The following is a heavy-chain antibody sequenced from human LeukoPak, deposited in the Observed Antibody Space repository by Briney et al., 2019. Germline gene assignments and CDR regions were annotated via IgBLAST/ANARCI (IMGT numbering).Heavy chain of an antibody. Sequence: SETLSLTCAVSSGSISSYYWSWIRQPPGKGLEWIGYIYYSGTTNYNPSLKSRVTISIDRSKKQISLKQTSVTAADTAVYYCARQSREGYNIFDFWGQGTLVTVSS. CDR2: IYYSGTT. D-gene: IGHD5-24*01. V-gene: IGHV4-59*08. CDR1: SGSISSYY. CDR3: ARQSREGYNIFDF. J-gene: IGHJ4*02.